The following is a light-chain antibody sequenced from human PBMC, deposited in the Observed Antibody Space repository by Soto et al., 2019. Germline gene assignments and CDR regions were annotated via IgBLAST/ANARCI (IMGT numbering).Light chain of an antibody. Sequence: VLTQSPDTLSFSPGERATLSCRASQSVGSSSLGWYQQKPGQAPRLLIYGASRRATGIPDRFSGRESGTDFTLTITTLEPEDSAVYFCQQYASSPYTFGQGTKVDIK. CDR3: QQYASSPYT. CDR2: GAS. J-gene: IGKJ2*01. CDR1: QSVGSSS. V-gene: IGKV3-20*01.